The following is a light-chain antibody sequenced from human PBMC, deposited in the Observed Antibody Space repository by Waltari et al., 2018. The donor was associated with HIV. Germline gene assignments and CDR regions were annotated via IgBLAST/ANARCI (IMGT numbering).Light chain of an antibody. V-gene: IGLV2-23*02. CDR1: SSDVGGYNL. Sequence: QSALPQHASVSGSPGQSITISCTGTSSDVGGYNLVSWYQQHPGKAPKLMIYQFSKRPSGVSNRFSGSKSGNTASLTISGLQAEDEADYYCCAYAGSTTYVIFGGGTKLTVL. J-gene: IGLJ2*01. CDR2: QFS. CDR3: CAYAGSTTYVI.